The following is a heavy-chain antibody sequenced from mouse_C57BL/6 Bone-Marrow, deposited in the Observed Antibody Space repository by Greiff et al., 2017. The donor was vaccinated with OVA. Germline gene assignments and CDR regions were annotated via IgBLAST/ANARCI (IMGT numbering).Heavy chain of an antibody. V-gene: IGHV14-2*01. J-gene: IGHJ4*01. Sequence: EVQLQQSGAELVKPGASVKLSCTASGFNIKDYYMHWVKQRTEQGLEWIGRIDPEDGETKYAQKFQGKATITADTSSNPAYLQLSSLTSEDTAVYYCASFGTTVAPDYYALDDWGQGTSVTVSS. CDR3: ASFGTTVAPDYYALDD. CDR1: GFNIKDYY. CDR2: IDPEDGET. D-gene: IGHD1-1*01.